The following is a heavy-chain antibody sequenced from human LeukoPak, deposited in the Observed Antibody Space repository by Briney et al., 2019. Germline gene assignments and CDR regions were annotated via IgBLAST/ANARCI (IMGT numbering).Heavy chain of an antibody. D-gene: IGHD1-26*01. V-gene: IGHV1-24*01. J-gene: IGHJ5*02. CDR1: GGAFSSYD. Sequence: ASVTVSCKTSGGAFSSYDIGWLRQAPGKGLEWMGGFDPEDGETIYAQKFQGRVTMTEDTSTDTAYMELSSLRSEDTAVYYCATSHSGSLITLRPWGQGTLVTVSS. CDR3: ATSHSGSLITLRP. CDR2: FDPEDGET.